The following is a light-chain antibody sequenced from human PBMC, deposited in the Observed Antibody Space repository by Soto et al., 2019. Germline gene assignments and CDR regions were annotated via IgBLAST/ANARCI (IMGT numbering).Light chain of an antibody. CDR2: WAS. J-gene: IGKJ4*01. CDR1: QSVLYTSYNKNY. CDR3: QQYYSIPLT. Sequence: DRLITPSPESLSLSLGARATINCTSGQSVLYTSYNKNYLAWFQQKPGQPPKLLIYWASTRESGVPDRFSGSGSGTDFTLTITSLQAEDVAVYYCQQYYSIPLTFGGGTKVDIK. V-gene: IGKV4-1*01.